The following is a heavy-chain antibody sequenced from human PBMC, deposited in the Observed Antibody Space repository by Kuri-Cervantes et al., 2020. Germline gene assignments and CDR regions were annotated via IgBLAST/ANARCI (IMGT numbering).Heavy chain of an antibody. J-gene: IGHJ4*02. D-gene: IGHD3-16*01. Sequence: GESLKISCAASGFTFSNAWMSWVRQAPGKGLEWVGRIKSKTDGGTTDYAAPVKGRFTISRDDSKNTLYLQMNSLRAEDTAVYYCARGEGANVWGQGTLVTVSS. CDR1: GFTFSNAW. CDR2: IKSKTDGGTT. CDR3: ARGEGANV. V-gene: IGHV3-15*01.